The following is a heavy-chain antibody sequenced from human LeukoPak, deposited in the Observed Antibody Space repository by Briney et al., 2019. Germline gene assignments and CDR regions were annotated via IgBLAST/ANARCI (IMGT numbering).Heavy chain of an antibody. CDR3: ARMVTAVTPSYFDY. V-gene: IGHV5-51*01. D-gene: IGHD4-23*01. CDR2: IYPGDSDT. J-gene: IGHJ4*02. Sequence: GESLKISCKGSGYSFTNYWIGWVRQMPGEGLEWMGIIYPGDSDTRYSPSFQGQVTTSADKSISTAYLQWSSLKASDTAMYYCARMVTAVTPSYFDYWGQGTLVTVSS. CDR1: GYSFTNYW.